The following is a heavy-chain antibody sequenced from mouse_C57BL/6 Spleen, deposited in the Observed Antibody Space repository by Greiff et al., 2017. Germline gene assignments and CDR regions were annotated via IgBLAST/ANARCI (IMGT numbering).Heavy chain of an antibody. Sequence: VQLQQPGTELVKPGASVKLSCKASGYTFTSYWMHWVKQRPGQGLEWIGNINPSNGGTNYNEKFKSKATLTVDKASSTAYMQLSSLTSEDAAVYYCASITTVVAPYYFYDWGQGTTLSVSS. CDR1: GYTFTSYW. CDR3: ASITTVVAPYYFYD. CDR2: INPSNGGT. D-gene: IGHD1-1*01. V-gene: IGHV1-53*01. J-gene: IGHJ2*01.